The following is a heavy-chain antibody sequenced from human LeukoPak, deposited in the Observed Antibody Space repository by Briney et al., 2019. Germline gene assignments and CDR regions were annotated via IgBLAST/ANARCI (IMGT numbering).Heavy chain of an antibody. CDR3: ARAYYYDHAFDI. CDR2: IDWDDDK. V-gene: IGHV2-70*20. D-gene: IGHD3-22*01. J-gene: IGHJ3*02. Sequence: SGPTLVNPTQTLTLTCTFSGFSLSTSGMCVSWVRRPPGKALEWPALIDWDDDKYYSTSLKTRLTISKDTSKNQVVLTMANMDPVDTATYYCARAYYYDHAFDIWGQGTMVTVSS. CDR1: GFSLSTSGMC.